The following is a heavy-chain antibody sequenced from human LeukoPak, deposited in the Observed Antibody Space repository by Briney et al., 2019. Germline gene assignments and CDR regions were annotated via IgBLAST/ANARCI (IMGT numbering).Heavy chain of an antibody. Sequence: PSGGSLRLSCAASGFTFSSYWMHWVRHAPGKGRVWVSRINSDGSSTSYADSVKGRFTISRDNAKNTLYLQMNSLRAEDTAVYSCARDQFTDWFDPWGQGTLVTVSS. J-gene: IGHJ5*02. CDR1: GFTFSSYW. CDR3: ARDQFTDWFDP. CDR2: INSDGSST. V-gene: IGHV3-74*01.